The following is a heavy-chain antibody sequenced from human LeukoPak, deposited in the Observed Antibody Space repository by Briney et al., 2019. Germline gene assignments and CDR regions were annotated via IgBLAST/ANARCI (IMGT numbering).Heavy chain of an antibody. D-gene: IGHD5-24*01. Sequence: SVNVSCKAAGGTFSTYGISWVRQAAGQGLEWMGRIIPILGVANYAQKFQGRVTITADKATSTAYMELSSLRSEDTAVYYCARGQEMATNWLDPWGQGTLVTVSS. V-gene: IGHV1-69*04. CDR2: IIPILGVA. CDR1: GGTFSTYG. J-gene: IGHJ5*02. CDR3: ARGQEMATNWLDP.